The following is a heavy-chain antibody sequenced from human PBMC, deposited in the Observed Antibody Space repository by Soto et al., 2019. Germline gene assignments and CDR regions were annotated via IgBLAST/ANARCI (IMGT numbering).Heavy chain of an antibody. J-gene: IGHJ1*01. CDR2: ISENGGNT. CDR3: AREYYSSGTH. V-gene: IGHV3-74*01. Sequence: GGSLRLSCAASGFTFSTYWMQWVRQVPGEGLMWVSSISENGGNTAYADSVKGRFTISRDNAKNTLYLQMNGLRVEDTAIYYCAREYYSSGTHWGQGTLVTVSS. CDR1: GFTFSTYW. D-gene: IGHD3-10*01.